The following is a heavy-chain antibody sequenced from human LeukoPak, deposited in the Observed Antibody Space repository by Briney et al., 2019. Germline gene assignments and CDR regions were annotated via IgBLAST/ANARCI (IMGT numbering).Heavy chain of an antibody. J-gene: IGHJ4*02. V-gene: IGHV3-21*01. CDR1: GFTFSSYS. D-gene: IGHD5-12*01. CDR2: IYSSSSYI. CDR3: ARGPSGYHNT. Sequence: GGSLRLSCAASGFTFSSYSMNWVRQAPGKGLEWVSSIYSSSSYIYYADSVKGRFTISRDNAKNSLYLQMNSLRAEDTAVYYCARGPSGYHNTGGQGTLVTVSS.